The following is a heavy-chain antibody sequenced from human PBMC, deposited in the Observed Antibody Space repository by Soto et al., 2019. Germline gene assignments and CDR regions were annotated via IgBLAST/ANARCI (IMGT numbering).Heavy chain of an antibody. CDR1: GFTFSNAW. V-gene: IGHV3-15*01. CDR2: IKSKTDGGTT. J-gene: IGHJ6*02. D-gene: IGHD3-22*01. Sequence: GGSLRLSCAASGFTFSNAWMSWVRQAPGKGLEWVGRIKSKTDGGTTDYAAPVKGRFTISRDDSKNTLYLKMNSVKTKTPAVYYVAPPPYYYDSSGYYYYYGMDVWGQGTTVTVSS. CDR3: APPPYYYDSSGYYYYYGMDV.